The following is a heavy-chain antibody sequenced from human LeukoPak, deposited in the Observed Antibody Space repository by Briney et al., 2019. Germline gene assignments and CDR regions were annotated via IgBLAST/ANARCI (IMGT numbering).Heavy chain of an antibody. D-gene: IGHD3-16*01. J-gene: IGHJ4*02. CDR1: GITFSSFG. CDR3: STVGVY. Sequence: PGGSLRLSCAASGITFSSFGMHWVRQAPGKGLEWVGRIKSKSDGGTIDYGAPVKGRFTIPRDDSRNTLYLQMNSLKTEDTAVYYCSTVGVYWGQGTLVTVSS. V-gene: IGHV3-15*01. CDR2: IKSKSDGGTI.